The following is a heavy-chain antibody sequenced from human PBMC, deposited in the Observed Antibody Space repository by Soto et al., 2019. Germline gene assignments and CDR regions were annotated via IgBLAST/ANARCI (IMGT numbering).Heavy chain of an antibody. CDR1: GGSISSGGYY. CDR2: ISSSGSTI. CDR3: ARDGVGAFDFDY. Sequence: LSLTCTVSGGSISSGGYYWSWIRQAPGKGLEWVSYISSSGSTIYYADSVKGRFTISRDNAKNSLYLQMNSLRAEDTAVYYCARDGVGAFDFDYWGQGTLVTVSS. V-gene: IGHV3-11*01. D-gene: IGHD1-26*01. J-gene: IGHJ4*02.